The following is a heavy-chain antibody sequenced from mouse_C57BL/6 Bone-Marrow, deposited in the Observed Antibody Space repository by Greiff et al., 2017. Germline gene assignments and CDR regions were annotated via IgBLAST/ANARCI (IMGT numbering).Heavy chain of an antibody. V-gene: IGHV1-81*01. D-gene: IGHD1-1*01. CDR2: IYPRSGNT. Sequence: QVQLQLSGAELARPGASVKLSCKASGYTFTSYGISWVKQRTGQGLEWIGEIYPRSGNTYYNEKFKGKATLTADKSSSTAYMELRSLTSEDSAVYFCARWGYGSSPHWYFDVWGTGTTVTVSS. CDR3: ARWGYGSSPHWYFDV. J-gene: IGHJ1*03. CDR1: GYTFTSYG.